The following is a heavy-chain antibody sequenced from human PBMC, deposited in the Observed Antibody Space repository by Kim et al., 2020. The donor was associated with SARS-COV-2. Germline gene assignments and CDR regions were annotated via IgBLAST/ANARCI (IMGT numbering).Heavy chain of an antibody. V-gene: IGHV4-39*07. CDR2: ITHGGST. CDR3: AKVDEAFDN. J-gene: IGHJ4*02. Sequence: SETLSLTCTVSGGSIISDTHYWGWIRQPPGKGLEGIGSITHGGSTYYDPSLKSRVTMSIDTSNNQFFLRLASGTAAATAVYFCAKVDEAFDNWGQGTRVT. CDR1: GGSIISDTHY. D-gene: IGHD3-9*01.